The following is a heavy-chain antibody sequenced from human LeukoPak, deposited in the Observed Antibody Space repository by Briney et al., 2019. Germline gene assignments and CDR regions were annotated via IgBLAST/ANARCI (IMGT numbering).Heavy chain of an antibody. CDR3: ARGAYSYTESFDY. CDR1: GYTFTGYY. J-gene: IGHJ4*02. Sequence: ASVKVSCKASGYTFTGYYMHWVRQAPGQGLEWMGWINPNSGGTNYAQKFQGRVTMTRDTSISTAYMELSRLRSDDTAVYYCARGAYSYTESFDYWGQGTLVTVSS. CDR2: INPNSGGT. V-gene: IGHV1-2*02. D-gene: IGHD5-18*01.